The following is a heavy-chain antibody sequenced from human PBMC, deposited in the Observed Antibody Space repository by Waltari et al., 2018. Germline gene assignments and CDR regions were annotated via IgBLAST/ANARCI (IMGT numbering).Heavy chain of an antibody. Sequence: EVQLLESGGGLVQPGGSLRLSCAASGVTFSSYAMSWVRSAPGKGLEWVSAISGSGGSTYYADSVKGRFTISRDNSKNTLYLQMNSLRAEDTAVYYCAKAGMYSSGWTRLYYFDYWGQGTLVTVSS. CDR2: ISGSGGST. CDR1: GVTFSSYA. D-gene: IGHD6-19*01. V-gene: IGHV3-23*01. J-gene: IGHJ4*02. CDR3: AKAGMYSSGWTRLYYFDY.